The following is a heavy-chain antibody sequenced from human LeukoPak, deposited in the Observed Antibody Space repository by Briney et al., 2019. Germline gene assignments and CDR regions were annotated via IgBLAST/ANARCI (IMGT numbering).Heavy chain of an antibody. D-gene: IGHD3-22*01. CDR3: ARDFSAYYYDSSGYRDAFDI. V-gene: IGHV1-69*05. J-gene: IGHJ3*02. CDR1: GGTFSSYA. Sequence: ASVKVSCKASGGTFSSYAISWVRQAPGQGLEWMGGIIPIFGTANYAQKFQGRVTITTDESKSTAYMELSSLRSEDTAVYYCARDFSAYYYDSSGYRDAFDIWGQGTTVTVSS. CDR2: IIPIFGTA.